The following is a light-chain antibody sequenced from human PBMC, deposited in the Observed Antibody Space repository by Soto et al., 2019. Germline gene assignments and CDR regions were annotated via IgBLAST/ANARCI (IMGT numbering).Light chain of an antibody. J-gene: IGLJ3*02. CDR2: EVS. CDR1: SSDVGGYNY. V-gene: IGLV2-14*01. CDR3: NSYTSINTWV. Sequence: QSALTQPASVSGSPGQSITISCTGTSSDVGGYNYVSWYQQHPGKAPKLIIYEVSNRPSGVSNRFSGSKSGNTASLTISGPQAEDEADYYCNSYTSINTWVFGGGTKLTVL.